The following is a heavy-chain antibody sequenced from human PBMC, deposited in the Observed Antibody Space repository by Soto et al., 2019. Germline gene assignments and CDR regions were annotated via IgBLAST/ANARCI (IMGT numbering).Heavy chain of an antibody. J-gene: IGHJ4*02. CDR1: GGTFNSYT. CDR2: IIPVLGVA. Sequence: QVQLVQSGAEVKKPGSSVKVSCRASGGTFNSYTINWVRQAPGHGPEWLGRIIPVLGVANYAQRFQGRVTITADTSTSTVYMDLTSLRSEDTAVYYCARSGVAEPVTLGNWGQGTLVTVSS. D-gene: IGHD2-15*01. V-gene: IGHV1-69*02. CDR3: ARSGVAEPVTLGN.